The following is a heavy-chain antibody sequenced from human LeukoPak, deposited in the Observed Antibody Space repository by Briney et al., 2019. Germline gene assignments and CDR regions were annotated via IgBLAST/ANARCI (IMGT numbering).Heavy chain of an antibody. J-gene: IGHJ6*03. CDR3: AKTIFGDLGFYMDV. V-gene: IGHV1-2*02. CDR1: GYTFTGYY. D-gene: IGHD3-16*01. CDR2: INPNSGGT. Sequence: ASVKVSCKASGYTFTGYYMHWVRQAPGQGLEWMGWINPNSGGTNYAQKLQGRVTMTRDTSISTAYMELSRLRSDDTAVYYCAKTIFGDLGFYMDVWGKGTTVTVSS.